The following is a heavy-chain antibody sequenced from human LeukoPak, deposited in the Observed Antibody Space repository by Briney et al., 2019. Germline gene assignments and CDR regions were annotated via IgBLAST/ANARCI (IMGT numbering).Heavy chain of an antibody. CDR3: ATRLTGDEDDAFDI. Sequence: GGSLRLSCAASGFTFSDYYMSWIRQAPGKGLEWVSYISSSGSTIYYADSVKGRFTISRDNAKNSLYLQMNSLRAEDTAVYYCATRLTGDEDDAFDIWGQGTMVTVSS. V-gene: IGHV3-11*01. CDR2: ISSSGSTI. J-gene: IGHJ3*02. D-gene: IGHD7-27*01. CDR1: GFTFSDYY.